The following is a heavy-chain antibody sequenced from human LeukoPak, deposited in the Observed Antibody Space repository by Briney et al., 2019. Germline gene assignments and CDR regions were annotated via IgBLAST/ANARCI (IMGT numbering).Heavy chain of an antibody. CDR1: GGSISSGDYY. J-gene: IGHJ6*04. V-gene: IGHV4-30-4*08. Sequence: SQTLSLTCTVSGGSISSGDYYWSWIRQPPGKGLEWIGYIYYSGSTYYNPSLKSRVTISVDTSKNQFSLKLSSVTAADTAVYYCAREYCSSTSCYPVDVWGKGTTVTVSS. CDR2: IYYSGST. D-gene: IGHD2-2*01. CDR3: AREYCSSTSCYPVDV.